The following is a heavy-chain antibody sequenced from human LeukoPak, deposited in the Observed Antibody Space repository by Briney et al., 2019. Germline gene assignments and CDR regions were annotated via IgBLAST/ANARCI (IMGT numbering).Heavy chain of an antibody. CDR3: ARGRYFDSYWFDP. Sequence: ASVKVSCKASGHTFTGYYMHWVRQAPGQGLELMGWINPNSGGTNYAQKFQGRVTMTRDTSISTAYMEVGRLRSDDTAVYYCARGRYFDSYWFDPWGQGTLVTVSS. J-gene: IGHJ5*02. CDR1: GHTFTGYY. V-gene: IGHV1-2*02. D-gene: IGHD3-9*01. CDR2: INPNSGGT.